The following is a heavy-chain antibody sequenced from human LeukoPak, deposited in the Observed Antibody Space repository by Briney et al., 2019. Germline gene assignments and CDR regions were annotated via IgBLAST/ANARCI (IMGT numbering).Heavy chain of an antibody. CDR1: GYTFTGYY. V-gene: IGHV1-2*02. D-gene: IGHD1-26*01. CDR3: AVSDGGATTLFDY. J-gene: IGHJ4*02. CDR2: INPNSGGT. Sequence: ASVKVSCKASGYTFTGYYMHWVRQAPGQGLEWMGWINPNSGGTNYAQKFQGRVTMTRDTSISTAYMELSRLRSDDTAVYYCAVSDGGATTLFDYWGQGTLVTVSS.